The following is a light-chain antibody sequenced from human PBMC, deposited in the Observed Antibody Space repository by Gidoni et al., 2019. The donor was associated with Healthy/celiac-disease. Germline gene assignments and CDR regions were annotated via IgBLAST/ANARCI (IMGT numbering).Light chain of an antibody. Sequence: DLQMTHSPSSLSASVGDRVTITCQASQDISNYLNWYQQKPGKAPKLLIYDASNLETGVPSRFSGSGSGTDFTFTISSLQPEDIATYYCQQYDNIPLTFGGGTKVEIK. V-gene: IGKV1-33*01. CDR3: QQYDNIPLT. CDR1: QDISNY. J-gene: IGKJ4*01. CDR2: DAS.